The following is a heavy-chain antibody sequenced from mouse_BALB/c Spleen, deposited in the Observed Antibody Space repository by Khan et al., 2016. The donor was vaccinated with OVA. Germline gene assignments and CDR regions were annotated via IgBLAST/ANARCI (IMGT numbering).Heavy chain of an antibody. Sequence: EVQLQESGTVLARPGASVKMSCKGSGYTFTNYWMHWVKQRPGQGLEWIGVIYPGNSDNNYNQKFKGKAKLTAVTSTSTAYMELNSLTNEDSAVYYCTRNGCGNYEKWDYWGQGTTLTVSS. J-gene: IGHJ2*01. CDR1: GYTFTNYW. CDR3: TRNGCGNYEKWDY. D-gene: IGHD2-1*01. V-gene: IGHV1-5*01. CDR2: IYPGNSDN.